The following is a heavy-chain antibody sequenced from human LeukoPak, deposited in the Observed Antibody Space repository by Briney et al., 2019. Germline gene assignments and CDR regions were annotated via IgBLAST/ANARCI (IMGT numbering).Heavy chain of an antibody. Sequence: SETLSLTCTVSGGSISSYYWSWIRQPPGKGLEWIGYICYSGSTNYNPSLKSRVTISVDTSKNQFSLKLSSVTAADTAVYYCARRYCTNGVCPTHYWGQGTLVTVSS. CDR2: ICYSGST. J-gene: IGHJ4*02. V-gene: IGHV4-59*08. CDR1: GGSISSYY. D-gene: IGHD2-8*01. CDR3: ARRYCTNGVCPTHY.